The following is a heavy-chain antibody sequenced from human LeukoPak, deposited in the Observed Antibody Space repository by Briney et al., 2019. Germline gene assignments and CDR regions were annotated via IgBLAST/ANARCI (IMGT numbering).Heavy chain of an antibody. J-gene: IGHJ5*02. V-gene: IGHV4-59*01. Sequence: SETLSLTCTVSGGSISSYYWSWIRQPPGKGLEWIGYIYYSGSTNYNPPLKSRVTISVDTSKNQFSLKLSSVTAADTAVYYCARGSHITGINWFDPWGQGTLVTVSS. D-gene: IGHD1-20*01. CDR1: GGSISSYY. CDR3: ARGSHITGINWFDP. CDR2: IYYSGST.